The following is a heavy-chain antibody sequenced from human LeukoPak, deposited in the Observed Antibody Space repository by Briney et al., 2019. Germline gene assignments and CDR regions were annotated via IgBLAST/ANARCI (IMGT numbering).Heavy chain of an antibody. CDR3: ARVYRGSYYTDYHMDV. J-gene: IGHJ6*03. V-gene: IGHV1-2*02. Sequence: ASVKVSCKASGYTFTGYYMHWVRQAPGQGLEWMGWINPNSGGTNYAQKFQGRVTMTRDTSISTAYMELSRLRSDDTAVYYCARVYRGSYYTDYHMDVWGKGTTVTISS. CDR1: GYTFTGYY. D-gene: IGHD1-26*01. CDR2: INPNSGGT.